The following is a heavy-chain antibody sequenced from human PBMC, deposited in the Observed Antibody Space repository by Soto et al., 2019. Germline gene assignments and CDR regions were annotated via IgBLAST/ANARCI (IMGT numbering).Heavy chain of an antibody. CDR1: GGSFSGYY. CDR2: INHSGST. Sequence: PSETLSLTCAVYGGSFSGYYWSWIRQPPGKGLEWIGEINHSGSTNYNPSLKSRVTISVDTSKNQFSLKLSSVTAADTAVYYCARGWATMIVVAPDAFDIWGQGTMVTVS. J-gene: IGHJ3*02. V-gene: IGHV4-34*01. D-gene: IGHD3-22*01. CDR3: ARGWATMIVVAPDAFDI.